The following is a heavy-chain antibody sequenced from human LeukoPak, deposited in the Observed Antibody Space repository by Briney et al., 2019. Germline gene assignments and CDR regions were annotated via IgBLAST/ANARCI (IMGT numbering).Heavy chain of an antibody. Sequence: ASVKVSCKASGYTFTSYYMHWVRQAPGQGLEWMGIINPSGDSTSYAQKFQGRVTMTRDTSTSTVYMELSSLRSEDTAMYYCARVQAPLTGPFDYWGQGTLVAVSS. J-gene: IGHJ4*02. CDR1: GYTFTSYY. CDR2: INPSGDST. CDR3: ARVQAPLTGPFDY. V-gene: IGHV1-46*01. D-gene: IGHD3-9*01.